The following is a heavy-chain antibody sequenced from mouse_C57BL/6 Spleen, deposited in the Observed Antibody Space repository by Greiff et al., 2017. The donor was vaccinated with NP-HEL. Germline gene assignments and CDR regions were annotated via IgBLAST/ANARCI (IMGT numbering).Heavy chain of an antibody. CDR1: GYAFSSYW. CDR3: ASPYYGSSYGFAY. J-gene: IGHJ3*01. Sequence: QVHVKQSGAELVKPGASVKISCKASGYAFSSYWMNWVKQRPGKGLEWIGQIYPGDGDTNYNGKFKGKATLTADKSSSTAYMQLSSLTSEDSAVYFCASPYYGSSYGFAYWGQGTLVTVSA. D-gene: IGHD1-1*01. V-gene: IGHV1-80*01. CDR2: IYPGDGDT.